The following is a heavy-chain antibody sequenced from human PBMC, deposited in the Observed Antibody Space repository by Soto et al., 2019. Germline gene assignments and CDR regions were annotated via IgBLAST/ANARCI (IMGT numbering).Heavy chain of an antibody. J-gene: IGHJ1*01. CDR2: INPNSGGT. D-gene: IGHD6-6*01. CDR3: AFHSSSSLYFQH. CDR1: GYTFTGYY. Sequence: GASGKVSCKASGYTFTGYYMHWVRQAPGQGLEWMGWINPNSGGTNYAQKFQGRVTMTRNTSISTAYMELSRLRSDDTAVYYCAFHSSSSLYFQHWGQGTLVTVS. V-gene: IGHV1-2*02.